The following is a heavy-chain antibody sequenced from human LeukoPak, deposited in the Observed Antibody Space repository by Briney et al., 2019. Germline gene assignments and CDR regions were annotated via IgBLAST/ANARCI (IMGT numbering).Heavy chain of an antibody. V-gene: IGHV3-21*01. CDR1: GFTFSSYS. J-gene: IGHJ4*02. CDR3: ARAHSGWNYYFDY. Sequence: PGGSLRLSCAASGFTFSSYSMNWVRQASGKGLEWVSSISSSSSYIYYADSVKGRFTISRDNAKNSLYLQMNSLRAEDTAVYYCARAHSGWNYYFDYWGQGTLVTVSS. D-gene: IGHD6-19*01. CDR2: ISSSSSYI.